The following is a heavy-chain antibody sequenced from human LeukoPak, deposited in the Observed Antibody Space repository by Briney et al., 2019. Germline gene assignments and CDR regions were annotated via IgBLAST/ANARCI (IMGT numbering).Heavy chain of an antibody. CDR3: ARDWTYYYDSSGSNNPTSTLLFDY. V-gene: IGHV4-39*07. Sequence: SETLSLTCTVSGGSISSSSYYWGWIRQPPGKGLEWIGSIYYSGSTYYNPSLKSRVTISVDTSKNQFSLKLSSVTAADTAVYYCARDWTYYYDSSGSNNPTSTLLFDYWGQGTLVTVSS. J-gene: IGHJ4*02. CDR2: IYYSGST. D-gene: IGHD3-22*01. CDR1: GGSISSSSYY.